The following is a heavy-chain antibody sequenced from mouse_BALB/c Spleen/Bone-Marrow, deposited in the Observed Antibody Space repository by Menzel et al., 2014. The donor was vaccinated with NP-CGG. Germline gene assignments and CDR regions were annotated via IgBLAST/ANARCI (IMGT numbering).Heavy chain of an antibody. CDR2: VHPNSGNT. Sequence: QVQLQQSGSVLVGPGASVKLSCKASGYTFTSSWMHWAKQRPGRGLEWIGEVHPNSGNTNYNEKFKGKATLTVDTSSSTAYVDLSSLTSEDSAVYYCAREKTYGNYLWYFDVWGAGTTVTVSS. CDR1: GYTFTSSW. V-gene: IGHV1S130*01. D-gene: IGHD2-1*01. J-gene: IGHJ1*01. CDR3: AREKTYGNYLWYFDV.